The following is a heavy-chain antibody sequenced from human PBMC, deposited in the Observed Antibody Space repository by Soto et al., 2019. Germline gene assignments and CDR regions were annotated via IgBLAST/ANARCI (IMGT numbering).Heavy chain of an antibody. CDR3: AHSYGGRSLS. D-gene: IGHD1-26*01. Sequence: QITLKESGPPLVKPTQTLTLTCTFSGFSLTTARVGVGWIRQPPGEALEWLAVIYWDDSKTYRPSLESRLTSTKDTSKNQVDVTMTNMDTLETATYYCAHSYGGRSLSWGLGTLVTVSS. CDR2: IYWDDSK. V-gene: IGHV2-5*02. CDR1: GFSLTTARVG. J-gene: IGHJ5*02.